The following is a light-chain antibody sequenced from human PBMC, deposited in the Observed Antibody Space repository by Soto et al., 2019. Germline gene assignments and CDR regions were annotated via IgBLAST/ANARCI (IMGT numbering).Light chain of an antibody. V-gene: IGLV2-14*01. Sequence: QSALTQAASGSGSPGQSITISCTGTSGDIGSYNRVSWSQQHPGKAPKLIIYEVTDRPSGVSHRFSGSKSGNTASLTISGLQAEDEAEYYCSSYTNINTRACVFGTGTKVTVL. CDR2: EVT. CDR1: SGDIGSYNR. CDR3: SSYTNINTRACV. J-gene: IGLJ1*01.